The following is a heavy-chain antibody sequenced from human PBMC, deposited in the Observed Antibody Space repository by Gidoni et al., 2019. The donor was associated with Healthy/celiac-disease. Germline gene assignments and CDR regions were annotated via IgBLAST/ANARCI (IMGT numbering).Heavy chain of an antibody. V-gene: IGHV4-34*01. CDR1: GGSFSGYY. CDR3: ARGGARLWPTGGGWFDP. J-gene: IGHJ5*02. CDR2: INHSGST. Sequence: QVQLQQWGAGLLKPSETLSLTCAVYGGSFSGYYWSWIRQPPGKGLEWIGEINHSGSTNYNPSLKSRVTISVDTSKNQFSLKLSSVTAADTAVYYCARGGARLWPTGGGWFDPWGQGTLVTVSS. D-gene: IGHD2-21*01.